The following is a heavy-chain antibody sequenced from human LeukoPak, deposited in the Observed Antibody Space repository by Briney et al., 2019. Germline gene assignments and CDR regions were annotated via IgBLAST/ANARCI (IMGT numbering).Heavy chain of an antibody. Sequence: SQTLSLTCVISGDSVSSQRGAWNWIRQSPSRGLEWLGRTYYRSKWYNDYAISVKSRISINSDTSRNQFSLQLNSVTPEDTAVYYCAHALSGIGFNCWGQGDLVTVSS. J-gene: IGHJ4*02. D-gene: IGHD3-10*01. V-gene: IGHV6-1*01. CDR1: GDSVSSQRGA. CDR2: TYYRSKWYN. CDR3: AHALSGIGFNC.